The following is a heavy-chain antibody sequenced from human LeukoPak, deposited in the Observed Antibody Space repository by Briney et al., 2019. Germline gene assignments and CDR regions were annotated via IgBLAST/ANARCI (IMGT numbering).Heavy chain of an antibody. D-gene: IGHD6-13*01. V-gene: IGHV1-2*02. J-gene: IGHJ4*02. Sequence: ASVKVSCKASGYTFTGYYMHWVRQAPGQGLEWMGWINPNSGGTNYAQDFQGRVTMTRDTSISIAYMELSRLRSDDTAVYYCARGRDSSSWYALDYWGQGTLVTVSS. CDR2: INPNSGGT. CDR1: GYTFTGYY. CDR3: ARGRDSSSWYALDY.